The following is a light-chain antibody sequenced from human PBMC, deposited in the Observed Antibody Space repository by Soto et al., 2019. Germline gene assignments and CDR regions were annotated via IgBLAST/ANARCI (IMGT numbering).Light chain of an antibody. V-gene: IGKV1-5*01. Sequence: DIQVYQSHSTLSASVGARVTITCRARQGISSWLAWYQQKPGKAPKLLIYAASSLRSGVPSRFSGSGSGTEFTLTVSGLQPDDFATYYCQQYNSYSFGQRTKV. CDR1: QGISSW. CDR3: QQYNSYS. J-gene: IGKJ1*01. CDR2: AAS.